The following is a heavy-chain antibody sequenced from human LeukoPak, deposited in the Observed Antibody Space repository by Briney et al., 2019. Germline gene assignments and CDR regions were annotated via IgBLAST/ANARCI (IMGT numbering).Heavy chain of an antibody. CDR1: GFTFNNYA. CDR3: ARIATVGDEPDYYYYYMDV. D-gene: IGHD1-26*01. V-gene: IGHV3-33*01. J-gene: IGHJ6*03. Sequence: GRSLRLSCAASGFTFNNYAMHWVRQAPGKGLEGVALIWSNGNNKFYADSVKGRYTISRDNSKNTLYLQMNSLRADDTAVYYCARIATVGDEPDYYYYYMDVWGKGTTVTVSS. CDR2: IWSNGNNK.